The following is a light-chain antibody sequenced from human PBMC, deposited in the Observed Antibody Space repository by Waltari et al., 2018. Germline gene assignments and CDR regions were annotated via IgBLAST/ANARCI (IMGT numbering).Light chain of an antibody. CDR2: DFP. CDR3: SSYIPTSTPV. V-gene: IGLV2-14*03. Sequence: QSALTQPASVYASAGQTKTISCTGTSSDLEPYTYVSWYQQHTGKAPKFFIYDFPIRSSRVSFRFFGSTSGSTASLTISGLQTEDQSDYYCSSYIPTSTPVFGGGTSLTVL. J-gene: IGLJ3*02. CDR1: SSDLEPYTY.